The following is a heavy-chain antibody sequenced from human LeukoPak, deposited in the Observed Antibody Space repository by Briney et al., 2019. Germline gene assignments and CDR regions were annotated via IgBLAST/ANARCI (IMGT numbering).Heavy chain of an antibody. J-gene: IGHJ4*02. V-gene: IGHV4-30-2*01. CDR2: IYHSGST. CDR1: GGSISSGGYS. CDR3: ARHRGAPFCHTSCYGLDY. Sequence: PSETLSLTCAVSGGSISSGGYSWSWIRQPPGKGLEWIGYIYHSGSTYYNPSLKSRVTISVDRSKNQFSLKLSSVTAADTAVYYCARHRGAPFCHTSCYGLDYWGQGTLVTVSS. D-gene: IGHD2-2*01.